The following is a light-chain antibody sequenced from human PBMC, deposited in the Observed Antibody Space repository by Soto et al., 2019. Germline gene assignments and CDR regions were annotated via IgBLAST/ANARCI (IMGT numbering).Light chain of an antibody. CDR1: SSDVGGYNY. J-gene: IGLJ1*01. Sequence: SVLTQPASVSGSPGQSITISCTGTSSDVGGYNYVSWYQQQPGKAPKLMIYEVSNRPSGVSNRFSGAKSGNTASLTISGLQAEDEADYYCSSYTTSSTLFGTGTKVIVL. CDR2: EVS. V-gene: IGLV2-14*01. CDR3: SSYTTSSTL.